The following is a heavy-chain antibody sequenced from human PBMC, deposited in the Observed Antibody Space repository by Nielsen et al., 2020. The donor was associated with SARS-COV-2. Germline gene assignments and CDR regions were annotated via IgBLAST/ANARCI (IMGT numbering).Heavy chain of an antibody. D-gene: IGHD3-3*01. Sequence: GESLKISCAASRFTFNRYGMHWVRQAPGKGLEWVAVTSYDGTTTSYADSVKGRFTISRDNSKNTLYLQMNSLTAEDTAVYYCARVAFWSGYDYWGQGALVTVSS. V-gene: IGHV3-33*08. CDR3: ARVAFWSGYDY. J-gene: IGHJ4*02. CDR1: RFTFNRYG. CDR2: TSYDGTTT.